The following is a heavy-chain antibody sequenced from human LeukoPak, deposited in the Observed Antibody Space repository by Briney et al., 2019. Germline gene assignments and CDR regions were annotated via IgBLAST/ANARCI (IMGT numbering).Heavy chain of an antibody. Sequence: GGSLRLSCAASGFTFSSYAMSWVRQAPGKGLVWVSAISGSGGSTYYADSVKGRFTISRDNSKNTLYLQMNSLRAEDTAVYYCAKDRALSSGYYVAATTPRYYFDYWGQGTLVTVSS. D-gene: IGHD3-22*01. V-gene: IGHV3-23*01. J-gene: IGHJ4*02. CDR2: ISGSGGST. CDR3: AKDRALSSGYYVAATTPRYYFDY. CDR1: GFTFSSYA.